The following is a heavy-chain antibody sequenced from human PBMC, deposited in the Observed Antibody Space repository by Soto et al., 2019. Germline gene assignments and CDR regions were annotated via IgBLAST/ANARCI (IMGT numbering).Heavy chain of an antibody. CDR2: IYYSGGT. J-gene: IGHJ6*03. Sequence: QLQLQESGPGLVKPSETLSLTCTVSGGSISSSSYYWGWIRQPPGKGLEWIGSIYYSGGTYYNPSLKSRVTISVDTSKNQFSLNLSSVTAADTAVYYCARLPTGGHIIIYHYYMDVWGKGTTVTVSS. CDR3: ARLPTGGHIIIYHYYMDV. V-gene: IGHV4-39*01. D-gene: IGHD3-10*01. CDR1: GGSISSSSYY.